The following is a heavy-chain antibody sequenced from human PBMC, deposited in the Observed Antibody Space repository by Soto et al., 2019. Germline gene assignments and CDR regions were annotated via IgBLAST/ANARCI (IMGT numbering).Heavy chain of an antibody. D-gene: IGHD5-12*01. CDR1: GFTVSSNY. Sequence: EVQLVESGGGLVQPGGSLRLSCAASGFTVSSNYMSWVRQAPGKGLEWVSVIYSGGSTYYADSVKGRFTISRHNSTXTLYLQMNSLRAEDTAVYYCARQTVEMATPSGMDVWGQGTTVTVSS. CDR3: ARQTVEMATPSGMDV. CDR2: IYSGGST. J-gene: IGHJ6*02. V-gene: IGHV3-53*04.